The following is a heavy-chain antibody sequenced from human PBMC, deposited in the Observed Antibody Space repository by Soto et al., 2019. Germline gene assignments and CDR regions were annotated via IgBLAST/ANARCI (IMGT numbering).Heavy chain of an antibody. CDR2: ISAYNGNT. J-gene: IGHJ4*02. CDR1: GYTFTTFG. CDR3: ARGGTPSDY. V-gene: IGHV1-18*01. D-gene: IGHD3-16*01. Sequence: QVQLVQSGAEVKKPGASVKVSCKTSGYTFTTFGLSWVRQAPGQGLEWMGWISAYNGNTNYAQNFQGRVTMTTDTATRTAYMALRSLRSDERAVYYCARGGTPSDYWGQGTLVTVSP.